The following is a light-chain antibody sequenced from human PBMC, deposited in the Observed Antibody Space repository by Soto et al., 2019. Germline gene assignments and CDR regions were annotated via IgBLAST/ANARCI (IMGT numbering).Light chain of an antibody. Sequence: QLVLTQPPSVSGTPGQRVTISCTGSSSNIGAGYDVHWYQHLPGRAPKLLIYLNINRPAGVPDRFSGSKSATSASLAITGLQAEDDADYYCQSYDSSLSGSVFGGGTKLTVL. V-gene: IGLV1-40*01. CDR2: LNI. CDR3: QSYDSSLSGSV. J-gene: IGLJ3*02. CDR1: SSNIGAGYD.